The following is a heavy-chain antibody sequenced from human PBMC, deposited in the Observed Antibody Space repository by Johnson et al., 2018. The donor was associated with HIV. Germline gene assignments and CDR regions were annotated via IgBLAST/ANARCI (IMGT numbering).Heavy chain of an antibody. D-gene: IGHD5-24*01. Sequence: QVQLVESGGGVVQPGRSLRLSCAASGFTFNSYGMHWVRQAPGKGLEWVAVISYDGSNKYYEDSVKGRFTISRDNSKNTLYLRMNSLRAEDTAVYYCAKERGKRWLHPRDAFDIWGQGTMVTVSS. V-gene: IGHV3-30*18. CDR2: ISYDGSNK. CDR1: GFTFNSYG. J-gene: IGHJ3*02. CDR3: AKERGKRWLHPRDAFDI.